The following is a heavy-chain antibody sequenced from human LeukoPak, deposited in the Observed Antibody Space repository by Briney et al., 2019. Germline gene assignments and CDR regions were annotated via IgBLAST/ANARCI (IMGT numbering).Heavy chain of an antibody. CDR2: ISSSSSTI. CDR3: ARGLVGATGWFDP. J-gene: IGHJ5*02. Sequence: GGSLRLSCAASGFTFSTYWMSWVRQGPGKGLEWVSYISSSSSTIYYADSVKGRFTISRDNAKNSLYLQMNSLRAEDTAVYYCARGLVGATGWFDPWGQGTLVTVSS. CDR1: GFTFSTYW. V-gene: IGHV3-48*01. D-gene: IGHD1-26*01.